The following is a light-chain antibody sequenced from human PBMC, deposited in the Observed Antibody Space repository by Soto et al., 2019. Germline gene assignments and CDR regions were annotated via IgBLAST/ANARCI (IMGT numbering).Light chain of an antibody. CDR1: SSDVGGYNF. CDR3: SSYAGSNNVL. J-gene: IGLJ2*01. Sequence: QSALTQPPSASGSPGQSVAISCTGTSSDVGGYNFVSWYQQHPGRAPKVLIYEVNKRASGVPDCFSGSKSGNTASLTVSGLQAEDEDDYYCSSYAGSNNVLFGGGTKLTVL. V-gene: IGLV2-8*01. CDR2: EVN.